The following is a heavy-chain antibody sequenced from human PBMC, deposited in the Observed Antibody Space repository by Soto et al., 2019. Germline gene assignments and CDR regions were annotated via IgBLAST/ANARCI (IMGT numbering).Heavy chain of an antibody. V-gene: IGHV3-23*01. Sequence: GGSLRLSCTASGVTFPHYAMNWVRQAPGKGLEWVSAITGSGVSTYYADSVKGRFTVSRDNSKNTLYLQMSSLSAEDTAIYFCAAPPGESSYYHYYGMDVWGQGTTVTVSS. CDR3: AAPPGESSYYHYYGMDV. CDR2: ITGSGVST. J-gene: IGHJ6*02. D-gene: IGHD4-17*01. CDR1: GVTFPHYA.